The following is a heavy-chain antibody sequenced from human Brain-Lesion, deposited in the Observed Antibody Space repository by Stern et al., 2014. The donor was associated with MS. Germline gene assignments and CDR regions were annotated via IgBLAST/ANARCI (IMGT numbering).Heavy chain of an antibody. CDR1: GGSISSGGYY. Sequence: QMQLVQSGPGLVKPSQTLSLSCTVSGGSISSGGYYWSWIRQPAGKGLEWIGRIFNSGSTRYNPSLQSRVTISIDTSKNQFPLRLNSMTAADTAVYYCARGRVVPGFQYYATDVWGQGTTVIVSS. CDR3: ARGRVVPGFQYYATDV. D-gene: IGHD2-2*01. V-gene: IGHV4-61*02. J-gene: IGHJ6*02. CDR2: IFNSGST.